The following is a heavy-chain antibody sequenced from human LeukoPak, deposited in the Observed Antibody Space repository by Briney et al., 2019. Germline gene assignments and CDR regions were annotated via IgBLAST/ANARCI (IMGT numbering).Heavy chain of an antibody. J-gene: IGHJ4*02. Sequence: GSVKVSCKASGYTFTGYYLHWVRQAPGQGLEWMGWINPNSGATNYAQRFQGSVTMTRDTSISTAYMELSRLRSDDTAVYYCATLSPLYYYDSTGYYPDYWGQGTLVTVSS. CDR3: ATLSPLYYYDSTGYYPDY. V-gene: IGHV1-2*02. D-gene: IGHD3-22*01. CDR1: GYTFTGYY. CDR2: INPNSGAT.